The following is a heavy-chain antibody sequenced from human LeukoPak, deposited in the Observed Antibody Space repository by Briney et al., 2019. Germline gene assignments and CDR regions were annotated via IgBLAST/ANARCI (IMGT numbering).Heavy chain of an antibody. CDR2: INPNSGGT. CDR3: ARESRQLVQGYFQH. Sequence: ASVKVSCKASGYTFTGYYMHWVRQAPGQGLEWMGWINPNSGGTNYAQKFQGRVTMTRDTSISTAYMELSRLRSDDTAVYSCARESRQLVQGYFQHWGQGTLVTVSS. J-gene: IGHJ1*01. CDR1: GYTFTGYY. D-gene: IGHD6-13*01. V-gene: IGHV1-2*02.